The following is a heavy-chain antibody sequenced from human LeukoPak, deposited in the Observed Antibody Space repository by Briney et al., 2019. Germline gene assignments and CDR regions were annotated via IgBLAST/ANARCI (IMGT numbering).Heavy chain of an antibody. Sequence: GSLRLSCAAFGFSFSSYGMHWVRQAPGKGLEWVASIRFDGDNQYYGEAVKGRFTISRNNAENRLFLQMNNVSAEDTAVYYCARDEAAYNYYYYMDVWGEGTTVTVS. J-gene: IGHJ6*03. V-gene: IGHV3-33*08. CDR3: ARDEAAYNYYYYMDV. CDR2: IRFDGDNQ. CDR1: GFSFSSYG.